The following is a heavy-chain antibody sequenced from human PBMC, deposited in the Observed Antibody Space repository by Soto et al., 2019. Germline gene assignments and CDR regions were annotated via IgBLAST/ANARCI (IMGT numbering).Heavy chain of an antibody. V-gene: IGHV4-61*03. Sequence: SETLSLTCTVSGGSVSSETYYWSWIRQPPGKRLEWIGYIYYSGSTNYNPSLKSRVTISVDTSKNHSSLKLSSVTAADTAVYYCARGPTYYYDSGGEDYFDFWGQGTLVTVSS. D-gene: IGHD3-22*01. J-gene: IGHJ4*02. CDR3: ARGPTYYYDSGGEDYFDF. CDR1: GGSVSSETYY. CDR2: IYYSGST.